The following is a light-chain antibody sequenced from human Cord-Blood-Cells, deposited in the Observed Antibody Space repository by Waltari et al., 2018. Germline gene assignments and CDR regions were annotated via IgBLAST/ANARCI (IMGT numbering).Light chain of an antibody. V-gene: IGKV3-11*01. CDR2: DAS. Sequence: EIVLTQSPATLSLSPGERATLSCRASQSVRSYLAWYQQKPCQAPRLLIYDASSRATGIPARFSGSGSGTDVTLTISRVEPEDFAVYYCQERSNWPPVTFGQGTRLESK. CDR1: QSVRSY. CDR3: QERSNWPPVT. J-gene: IGKJ5*01.